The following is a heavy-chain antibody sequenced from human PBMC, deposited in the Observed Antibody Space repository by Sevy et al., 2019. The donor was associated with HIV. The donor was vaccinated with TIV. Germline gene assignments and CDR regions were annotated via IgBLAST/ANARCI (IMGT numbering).Heavy chain of an antibody. CDR2: ISWNSGSI. Sequence: GGSLRLSCAASGFTFDDYAMHWVRQAPGKGLEWVSGISWNSGSIGYADSGKGRFTISRDNAKNSLYLQMNSLRAEDTALYYCAKDKGGGYWDYFDYWGQGTLVTVSS. V-gene: IGHV3-9*01. D-gene: IGHD3-22*01. CDR1: GFTFDDYA. J-gene: IGHJ4*02. CDR3: AKDKGGGYWDYFDY.